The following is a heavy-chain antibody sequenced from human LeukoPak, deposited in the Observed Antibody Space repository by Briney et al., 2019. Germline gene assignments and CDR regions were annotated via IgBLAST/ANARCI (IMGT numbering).Heavy chain of an antibody. V-gene: IGHV4-39*07. Sequence: SETLSLTCTVSGGSISSSIYYWGWIRQPPGKGLEWIGNIYYSGSTYYNPSLKSRVTISVDTSKSQFSLKLNSVTAADTAVYYCARAHQLAFDIWGQGTMVTVSS. D-gene: IGHD2-2*01. J-gene: IGHJ3*02. CDR1: GGSISSSIYY. CDR3: ARAHQLAFDI. CDR2: IYYSGST.